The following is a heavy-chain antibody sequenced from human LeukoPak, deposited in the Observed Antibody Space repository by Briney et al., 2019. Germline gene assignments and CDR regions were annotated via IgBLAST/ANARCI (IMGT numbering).Heavy chain of an antibody. Sequence: SEALSLTCTVSGGSISSYYWSWTRQPPGKGLEWIGYIFHSGSTNYNPSLKSRVTISVDTSKNQFSLKLSSVTAADTAVYYCARRAGYGSGSYYWGQGTLVTVSS. CDR2: IFHSGST. CDR3: ARRAGYGSGSYY. D-gene: IGHD3-10*01. V-gene: IGHV4-59*08. J-gene: IGHJ4*02. CDR1: GGSISSYY.